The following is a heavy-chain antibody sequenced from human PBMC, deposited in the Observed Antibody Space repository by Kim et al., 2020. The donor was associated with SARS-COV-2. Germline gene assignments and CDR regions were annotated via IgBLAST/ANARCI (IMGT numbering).Heavy chain of an antibody. CDR1: GFTFSSYS. Sequence: GGSLRLSCAASGFTFSSYSMNWVRQAPGKGLEWVSSISSSSSYIYYADSVKGRFTISRDNAKNSLYLQMNSLRAEDTAVYYCARDHFPKPGPNAFDIWGQGTMVTVSS. D-gene: IGHD3-3*02. CDR2: ISSSSSYI. J-gene: IGHJ3*02. CDR3: ARDHFPKPGPNAFDI. V-gene: IGHV3-21*01.